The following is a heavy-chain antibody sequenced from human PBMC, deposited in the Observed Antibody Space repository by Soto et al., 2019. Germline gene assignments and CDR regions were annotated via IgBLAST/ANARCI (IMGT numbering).Heavy chain of an antibody. CDR2: IIPVFGSP. D-gene: IGHD1-7*01. CDR3: ARDITRTNNSFDP. Sequence: VQLVQSGAEVKKPGSSVRVSCEISGDTFSSHTINWLRQAPGQGLEWMGGIIPVFGSPNYAEKFQGRVTISADTSTNTAYMELRSLTSDDTAVYFCARDITRTNNSFDPWGQGTLVTVSS. V-gene: IGHV1-69*06. J-gene: IGHJ5*02. CDR1: GDTFSSHT.